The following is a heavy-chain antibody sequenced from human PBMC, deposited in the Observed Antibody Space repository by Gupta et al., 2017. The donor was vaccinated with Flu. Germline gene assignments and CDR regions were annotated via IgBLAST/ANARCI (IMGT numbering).Heavy chain of an antibody. CDR3: ARGVRRPDCSGGACYYFDY. J-gene: IGHJ4*02. CDR1: GFSVSTNGVG. D-gene: IGHD2-15*01. CDR2: NYWDDDK. V-gene: IGHV2-5*02. Sequence: SGPTLVTPTQTLTLTCACSGFSVSTNGVGVGWIRQPPGKALEWLAINYWDDDKRYSPSLKSRLTITKDTSKNQVVLTMTTVDPVDTATYFCARGVRRPDCSGGACYYFDYWGQGTPVTVSS.